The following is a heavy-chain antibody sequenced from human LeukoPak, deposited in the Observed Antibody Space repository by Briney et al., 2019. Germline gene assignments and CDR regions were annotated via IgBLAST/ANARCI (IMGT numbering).Heavy chain of an antibody. J-gene: IGHJ3*02. CDR3: ARHRITIFGVVIVSVGAFDI. D-gene: IGHD3-3*01. CDR2: IYTSGST. CDR1: GGSISSYY. V-gene: IGHV4-4*07. Sequence: SETLSLTCTVSGGSISSYYWSWIRQPAGKGLEWIGRIYTSGSTNYNPSLKSRVTMSVDTSKNQFSLKLSSVTAADTAVYYCARHRITIFGVVIVSVGAFDIWGQGTMVTVSS.